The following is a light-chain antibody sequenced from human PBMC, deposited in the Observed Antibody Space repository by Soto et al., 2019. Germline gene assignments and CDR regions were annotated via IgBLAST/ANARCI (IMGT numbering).Light chain of an antibody. CDR3: QQLNSYPSST. J-gene: IGKJ4*01. CDR1: QSVSSN. CDR2: GAS. Sequence: EIVMTQPPATLSVSPGERATLSCRASQSVSSNLAWYQQKPGQAPRLLIYGASNRATGIPARFSGSGSGTDFTLTISRLQPEDFATYYRQQLNSYPSSTFGGGTKVDIK. V-gene: IGKV3-15*01.